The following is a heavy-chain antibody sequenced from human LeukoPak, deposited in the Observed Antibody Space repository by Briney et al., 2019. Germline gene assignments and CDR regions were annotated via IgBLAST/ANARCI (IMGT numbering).Heavy chain of an antibody. D-gene: IGHD3-22*01. V-gene: IGHV1-18*04. CDR2: ISAYSGNT. CDR1: GYTFTSYY. Sequence: ASVKVSCKASGYTFTSYYMHWVRQAPGQGLEWMGWISAYSGNTNYAQKLQGRVTMTTDTSTSTAYMELRSLRSDDTAVYYCARAHYYDSSGYYFFDYWGQGISVTVSS. CDR3: ARAHYYDSSGYYFFDY. J-gene: IGHJ4*02.